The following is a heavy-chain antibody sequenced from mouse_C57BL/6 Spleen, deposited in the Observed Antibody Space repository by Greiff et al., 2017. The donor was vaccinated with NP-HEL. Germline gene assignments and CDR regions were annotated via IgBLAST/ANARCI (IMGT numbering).Heavy chain of an antibody. V-gene: IGHV1-26*01. CDR2: INPNNGGT. CDR3: ARGGSRRGYYFDY. Sequence: EVQLQQSGPELVKPGASVKISCKASGYTFTDYYMNWVKQSHGKSLEWIGDINPNNGGTSYNQKFKGKATLTVDKSSSTAYMELRSLTSEDSAVYYCARGGSRRGYYFDYWGQGTTLTVSS. D-gene: IGHD2-4*01. CDR1: GYTFTDYY. J-gene: IGHJ2*01.